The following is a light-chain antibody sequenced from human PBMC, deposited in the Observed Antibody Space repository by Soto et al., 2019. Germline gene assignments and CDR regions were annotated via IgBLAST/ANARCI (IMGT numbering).Light chain of an antibody. CDR2: DVS. CDR1: SSDVGGYNY. CDR3: SSYTSSSTQV. J-gene: IGLJ1*01. Sequence: QSALTQPASVSGSPRQSITISCTGTSSDVGGYNYVSWYQQHPGKAPKLMIYDVSNRPSGVSNRFSGSKSGNTASLTISGLQADDEADYYCSSYTSSSTQVFGTGTKVTVL. V-gene: IGLV2-14*01.